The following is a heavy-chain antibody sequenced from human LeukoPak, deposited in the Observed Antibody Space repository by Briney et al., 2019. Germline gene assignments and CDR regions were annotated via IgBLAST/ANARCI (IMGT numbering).Heavy chain of an antibody. Sequence: ASVKVSCKASGYTFTGYYMHWVRQAPGQGLEWMGWINPNSGGTNYAQKFQGWVTMTRDTSISTAYMELSRLRSGDTAVYYCARDRGAAATIDLYGMDVWGQGTTVTVSS. CDR3: ARDRGAAATIDLYGMDV. J-gene: IGHJ6*02. CDR2: INPNSGGT. D-gene: IGHD6-13*01. CDR1: GYTFTGYY. V-gene: IGHV1-2*04.